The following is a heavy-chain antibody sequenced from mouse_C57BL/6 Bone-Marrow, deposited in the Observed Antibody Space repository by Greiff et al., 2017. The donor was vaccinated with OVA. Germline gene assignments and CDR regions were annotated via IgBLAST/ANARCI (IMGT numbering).Heavy chain of an antibody. J-gene: IGHJ3*01. CDR2: IYPRSGNT. Sequence: VQLVESGAELARPGASVKLSCKASGYTFTSYGISWVKQRPGQGLEWIGEIYPRSGNTYYNEKFKGKATMTADKSSSTAYMELRSLTSEDSAVYFCARGGQLRLPDWGQGTLVTVSA. CDR3: ARGGQLRLPD. V-gene: IGHV1-81*01. CDR1: GYTFTSYG. D-gene: IGHD3-2*02.